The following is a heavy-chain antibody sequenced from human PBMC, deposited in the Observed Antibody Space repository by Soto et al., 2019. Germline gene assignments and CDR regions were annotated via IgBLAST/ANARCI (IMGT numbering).Heavy chain of an antibody. Sequence: QVQLVESGGGVVQPGRSLRLSCAASGFTFSSYAMHWVRQAPGKGLEWVAVISYDGSNKYYADSVKGRFTISRDNSKNTLYLQMNSLRAEDTAVYYCARGDGFDCWGQGTLVTVSS. CDR1: GFTFSSYA. D-gene: IGHD2-21*02. CDR3: ARGDGFDC. CDR2: ISYDGSNK. V-gene: IGHV3-30-3*01. J-gene: IGHJ4*02.